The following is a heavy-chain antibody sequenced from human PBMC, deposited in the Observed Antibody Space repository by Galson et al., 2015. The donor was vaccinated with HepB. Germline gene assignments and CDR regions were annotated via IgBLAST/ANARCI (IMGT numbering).Heavy chain of an antibody. D-gene: IGHD6-13*01. CDR2: INKDGSEK. CDR1: GFTFSSYR. Sequence: SLRLSCAASGFTFSSYRMSWVRQAPGKGLEWVANINKDGSEKYYVDSVKGRFTISRDNAKNSLYLQMNSLRAEDTAVYYCARDRVAAGGGDWFDPWGQGTLVTVSS. J-gene: IGHJ5*02. CDR3: ARDRVAAGGGDWFDP. V-gene: IGHV3-7*01.